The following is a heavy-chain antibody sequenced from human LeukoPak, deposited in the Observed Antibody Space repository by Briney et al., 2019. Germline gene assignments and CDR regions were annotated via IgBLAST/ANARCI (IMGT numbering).Heavy chain of an antibody. J-gene: IGHJ6*03. D-gene: IGHD3-9*01. CDR1: GGSISSNSYY. CDR2: IYYSGIT. CDR3: ARGLRYFDWLLHPVEDYYYYYYMDV. Sequence: SETLSLTCTVSGGSISSNSYYWGWIRQPPGKGLEWIGSIYYSGITYYNASLKSRVTISVDTSKNQFSLKLSSVTAADTAVYYCARGLRYFDWLLHPVEDYYYYYYMDVWGKGTTVTISS. V-gene: IGHV4-39*07.